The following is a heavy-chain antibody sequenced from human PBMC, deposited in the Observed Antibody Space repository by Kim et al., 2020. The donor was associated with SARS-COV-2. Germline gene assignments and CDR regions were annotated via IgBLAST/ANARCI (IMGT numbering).Heavy chain of an antibody. CDR1: GFTFSSYG. CDR2: LSYDGRNK. Sequence: GGSLRLSCAASGFTFSSYGMHWVRQAPGKGLEWVAVLSYDGRNKYYADSVKGRFTISRDNSKNTLYLQINSLRAEDTALYYCAKRYTNAWSTSNGDLDYWGQGTLVTVSS. D-gene: IGHD6-19*01. V-gene: IGHV3-30*18. J-gene: IGHJ4*02. CDR3: AKRYTNAWSTSNGDLDY.